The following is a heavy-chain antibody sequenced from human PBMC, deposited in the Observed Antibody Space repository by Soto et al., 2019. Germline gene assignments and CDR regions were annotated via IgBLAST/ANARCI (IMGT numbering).Heavy chain of an antibody. CDR3: ARDTATYYDFWSGYYIEYFQH. CDR2: ISSSSSTI. V-gene: IGHV3-48*02. J-gene: IGHJ1*01. CDR1: VFTFSSYS. D-gene: IGHD3-3*01. Sequence: GGSLRLSCAASVFTFSSYSMNWVRQAPGKGLEWVSYISSSSSTIYYADSVKGRFTISRDNAKNSLYLQMNSLRDEDTAVYYCARDTATYYDFWSGYYIEYFQHWGQGTLVTVSS.